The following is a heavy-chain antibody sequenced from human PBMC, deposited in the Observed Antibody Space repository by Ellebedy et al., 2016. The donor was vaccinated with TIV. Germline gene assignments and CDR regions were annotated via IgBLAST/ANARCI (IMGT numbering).Heavy chain of an antibody. CDR2: ISSSSSST. Sequence: GESLKISCAASGITFSSYSINWVRQAPGEGLEWGSYISSSSSSTYYADSVKGRFTISRDNANNYLYLQMNSLRDEDTAMYFCARDGAAYCGGDCETPFDYWGQGAQVTVSS. CDR1: GITFSSYS. D-gene: IGHD2-21*02. J-gene: IGHJ4*02. CDR3: ARDGAAYCGGDCETPFDY. V-gene: IGHV3-48*02.